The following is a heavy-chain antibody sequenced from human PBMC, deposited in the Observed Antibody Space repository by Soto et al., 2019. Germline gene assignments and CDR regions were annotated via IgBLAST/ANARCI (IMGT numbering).Heavy chain of an antibody. V-gene: IGHV1-58*01. CDR3: AAGHYDSSRYYVGAFAI. Sequence: SVKVSCKASGFTFTSSAVQWVRQARGQRLEWIGWIVVGSGNTNYAQKFQERVTITRDMSTSTAYMELSSLRSEDTAVYYCAAGHYDSSRYYVGAFAISGQGTMVTVS. CDR1: GFTFTSSA. D-gene: IGHD3-22*01. CDR2: IVVGSGNT. J-gene: IGHJ3*02.